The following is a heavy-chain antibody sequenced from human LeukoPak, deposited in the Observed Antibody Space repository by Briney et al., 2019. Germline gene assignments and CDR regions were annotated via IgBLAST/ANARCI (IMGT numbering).Heavy chain of an antibody. CDR2: IYYSGST. CDR3: ARFRRQQLSFDY. Sequence: SETLSLTCTVSGGSISSYYWSWIRQSPGKGLEWIGYIYYSGSTNYNPSLKSRVTISVDTSKNQFSPKLSSVTAADTAVYYCARFRRQQLSFDYWGQGTLVTVSS. J-gene: IGHJ4*02. D-gene: IGHD6-13*01. CDR1: GGSISSYY. V-gene: IGHV4-59*01.